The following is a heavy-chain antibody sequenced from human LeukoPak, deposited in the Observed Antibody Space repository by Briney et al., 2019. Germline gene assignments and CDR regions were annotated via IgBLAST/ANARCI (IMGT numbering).Heavy chain of an antibody. J-gene: IGHJ4*02. Sequence: QPGGSLRLSCAASGFTFSSYAMSWVHQAPGKGLEWVSAISGNAVSTFYADSVKGRFTISRDNSKNTLYLQMNSLRAEDTAVYYCAKYRGYYGYYFDYWGQGTLVTVSS. V-gene: IGHV3-23*01. CDR3: AKYRGYYGYYFDY. CDR2: ISGNAVST. CDR1: GFTFSSYA. D-gene: IGHD3-22*01.